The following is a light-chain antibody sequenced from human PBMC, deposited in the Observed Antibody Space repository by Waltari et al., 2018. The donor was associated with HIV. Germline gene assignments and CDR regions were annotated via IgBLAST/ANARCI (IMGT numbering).Light chain of an antibody. CDR1: QGISTW. J-gene: IGKJ2*01. V-gene: IGKV1-12*01. CDR2: DAS. Sequence: DVQLTQSPRSLSASIGDRLTITCRASQGISTWLAWYRPIPGKVPELLIYDASTLKSGVPSRFSGSGSGTNFSLTISGLQPEDFATYFCQQTNSFPLNFGLGT. CDR3: QQTNSFPLN.